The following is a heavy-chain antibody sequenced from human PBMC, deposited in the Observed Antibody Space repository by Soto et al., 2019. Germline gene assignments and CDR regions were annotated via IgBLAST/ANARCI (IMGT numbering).Heavy chain of an antibody. Sequence: QVQLQQWGAGLLKPSETLSLTCAVYGGSFSGYYWSWIRQPPGQGLEWIGEINHSGSTNYNPSLKRRVTISVDTSKNQFSLKLRCVTAGDTAVDYCARVLASRASWGQGPLVTVSS. J-gene: IGHJ5*02. CDR3: ARVLASRAS. CDR2: INHSGST. D-gene: IGHD1-26*01. V-gene: IGHV4-34*01. CDR1: GGSFSGYY.